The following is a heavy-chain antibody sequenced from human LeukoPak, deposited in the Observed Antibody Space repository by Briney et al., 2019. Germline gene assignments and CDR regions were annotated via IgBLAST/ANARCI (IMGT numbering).Heavy chain of an antibody. CDR3: AKRRDSNGMFDH. J-gene: IGHJ4*02. Sequence: PGGSLRLSCAASGFSIAAYAMSWVRQAPGKGLEWVSAISGSGTSTSYTDSVKGRFTISRDNSKNTLYLRMNSLRAEDTAVYFCAKRRDSNGMFDHWGQGTLVTVSS. D-gene: IGHD2-21*02. CDR1: GFSIAAYA. CDR2: ISGSGTST. V-gene: IGHV3-23*01.